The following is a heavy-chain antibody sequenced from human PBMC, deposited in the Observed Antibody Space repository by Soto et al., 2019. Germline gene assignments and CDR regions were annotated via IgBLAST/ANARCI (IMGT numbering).Heavy chain of an antibody. V-gene: IGHV4-39*01. CDR1: GGSISSSSYY. Sequence: QLQLQESGPGLVKPSETLSLTCTVSGGSISSSSYYWGWIRQPPGKGLEWIGSIYYSGSTYYNPSLKSRVTISVDTSKNQFSLKLSSVTAADTAVYYCARRDYGDYPDAFDIWGQGTMVTVSS. CDR2: IYYSGST. J-gene: IGHJ3*02. CDR3: ARRDYGDYPDAFDI. D-gene: IGHD4-17*01.